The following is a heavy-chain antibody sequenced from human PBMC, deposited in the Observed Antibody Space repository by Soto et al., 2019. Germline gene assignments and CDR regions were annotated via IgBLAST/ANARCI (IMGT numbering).Heavy chain of an antibody. D-gene: IGHD2-15*01. V-gene: IGHV4-30-4*01. CDR3: ARAVDKLFGS. CDR2: VYYSGNT. J-gene: IGHJ4*02. CDR1: GGSISSGDYQ. Sequence: SQTLSLTCSVSGGSISSGDYQWSWIRQPPGKALEWIGFVYYSGNTYNNPSLKSRVAISVDTSKNQFSLRLSSVTAADTAVYYCARAVDKLFGSLGRGTLVTGS.